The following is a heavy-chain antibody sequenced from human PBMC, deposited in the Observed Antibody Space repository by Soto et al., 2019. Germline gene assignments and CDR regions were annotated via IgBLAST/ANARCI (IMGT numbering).Heavy chain of an antibody. J-gene: IGHJ4*02. V-gene: IGHV3-23*01. CDR1: GFTFSSYA. Sequence: EVQLLESGGGLVQPGGSLRLSCAASGFTFSSYAMSWVRQAPGKGLEWVSAISGRGGSTYYADSVKGRFTISRDKSKNTLYLQMNSLRAEDTAVYYCAKDHRSSWTPYYFDYWGQGTLVTVSS. CDR3: AKDHRSSWTPYYFDY. CDR2: ISGRGGST. D-gene: IGHD6-13*01.